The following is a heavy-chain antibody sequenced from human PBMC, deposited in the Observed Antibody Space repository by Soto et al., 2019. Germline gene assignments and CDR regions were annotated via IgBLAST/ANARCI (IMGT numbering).Heavy chain of an antibody. D-gene: IGHD3-3*01. V-gene: IGHV4-30-2*01. Sequence: SETLSLTCAVSGGSISSGGYSWSWIRQPPGKGLEWIGYIYHSGSTYYNPSLKSRVTISVDTSKNQFSLKLSSVTAADTAVYYCARGEWFVRGYGVDVWGRGTTVTVSS. J-gene: IGHJ6*02. CDR3: ARGEWFVRGYGVDV. CDR2: IYHSGST. CDR1: GGSISSGGYS.